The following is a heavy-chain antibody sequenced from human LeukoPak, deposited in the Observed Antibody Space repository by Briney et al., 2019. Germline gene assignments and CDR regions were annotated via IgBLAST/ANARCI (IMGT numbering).Heavy chain of an antibody. Sequence: GASVKVTCKASGYTFTGYYMHWVRQAPGQGLEWMGWINPNSGGTNYAQKFQGRVTMTRDTSISTAYMELSRLRSDDTAVYYCATAHCRSTSCSPFDYWGQGTLVTVSS. CDR2: INPNSGGT. CDR3: ATAHCRSTSCSPFDY. J-gene: IGHJ4*02. V-gene: IGHV1-2*02. CDR1: GYTFTGYY. D-gene: IGHD2-2*01.